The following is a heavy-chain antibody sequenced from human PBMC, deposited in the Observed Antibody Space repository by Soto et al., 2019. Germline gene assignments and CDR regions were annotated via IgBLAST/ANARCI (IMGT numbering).Heavy chain of an antibody. D-gene: IGHD3-3*01. CDR2: IKRDGSEK. J-gene: IGHJ4*02. CDR1: GFTFGSNW. Sequence: EVQSVESGGGLVQPGGSLRLSCAASGFTFGSNWMSWVRQAPGKGLEWVANIKRDGSEKYYVDSVKGRFTISRDNAKNTLYLQMNSLRADDTAVYYCASLEWESTGYADYWGQGTLVTVSS. V-gene: IGHV3-7*03. CDR3: ASLEWESTGYADY.